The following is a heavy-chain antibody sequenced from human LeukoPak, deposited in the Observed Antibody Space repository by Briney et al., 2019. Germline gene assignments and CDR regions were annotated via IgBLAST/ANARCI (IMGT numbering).Heavy chain of an antibody. Sequence: GGSLRLSCAASGFTFSNYWMTWVRQAPGKGLEWVANMKQDGSEIYYVDSVKGRFSISRDNTKSSLYLQMNSLRAEDTAVYYCATKQWLAPPPDSWGQGTPVTVSS. CDR3: ATKQWLAPPPDS. V-gene: IGHV3-7*01. CDR2: MKQDGSEI. CDR1: GFTFSNYW. D-gene: IGHD6-19*01. J-gene: IGHJ4*02.